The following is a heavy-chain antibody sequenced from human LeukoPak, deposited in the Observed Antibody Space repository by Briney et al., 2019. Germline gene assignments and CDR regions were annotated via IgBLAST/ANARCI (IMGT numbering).Heavy chain of an antibody. CDR3: ATEGGVIVISTYYFDY. CDR2: ISGSGGST. V-gene: IGHV3-23*01. Sequence: PGGSLRLSCAASGFTFSSYAMSWVRQAPGKGLEWVSAISGSGGSTYYADSVKGRFTISRDNSKNTLYLQMNSLRAEDTAVYYCATEGGVIVISTYYFDYWGQGTLVTVSS. J-gene: IGHJ4*02. D-gene: IGHD3-16*02. CDR1: GFTFSSYA.